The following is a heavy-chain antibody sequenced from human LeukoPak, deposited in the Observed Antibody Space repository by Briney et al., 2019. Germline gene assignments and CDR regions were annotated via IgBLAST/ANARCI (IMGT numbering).Heavy chain of an antibody. CDR1: GGSISGTSYY. CDR2: IYYSGST. J-gene: IGHJ6*03. D-gene: IGHD2-2*01. Sequence: SETLSLTCTVSGGSISGTSYYWGWIRQPPGKGLEWIGSIYYSGSTYYNPSLKSRVTMSVDTSKNQFSLKLSSVTAADTAVYYCARLLIPAALSYYYYMDVWGKGTTVTVSS. CDR3: ARLLIPAALSYYYYMDV. V-gene: IGHV4-39*01.